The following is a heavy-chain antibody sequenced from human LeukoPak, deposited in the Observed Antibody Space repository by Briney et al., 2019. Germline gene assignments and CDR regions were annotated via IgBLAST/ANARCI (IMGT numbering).Heavy chain of an antibody. CDR2: ISWNSGSI. D-gene: IGHD5-18*01. J-gene: IGHJ4*02. CDR3: AKGDGRGYSYGLYFDF. CDR1: GFTFDDYA. V-gene: IGHV3-9*01. Sequence: PGGSLRLSCAASGFTFDDYAMHWVRQAPGKGLEWVSGISWNSGSIGYADSVKGRFTISRDNAKNSLYLQMNSLRAEDTALYYCAKGDGRGYSYGLYFDFWGQGTLVTVSS.